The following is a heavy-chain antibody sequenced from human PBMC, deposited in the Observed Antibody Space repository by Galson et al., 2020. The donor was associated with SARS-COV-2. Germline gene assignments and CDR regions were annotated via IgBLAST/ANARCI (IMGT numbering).Heavy chain of an antibody. CDR3: ARDYLPGLWFGEFDAFDS. CDR2: IWYDGSNK. D-gene: IGHD3-10*01. J-gene: IGHJ3*02. V-gene: IGHV3-33*01. Sequence: GGSLRLSCAASGFTFSSYGMHWVRQAPGKGLEWVAVIWYDGSNKYYADSVKGRFTISRDNSKNTLYLQMNSLRAEDTAVYYCARDYLPGLWFGEFDAFDSWGQGTMVTVSS. CDR1: GFTFSSYG.